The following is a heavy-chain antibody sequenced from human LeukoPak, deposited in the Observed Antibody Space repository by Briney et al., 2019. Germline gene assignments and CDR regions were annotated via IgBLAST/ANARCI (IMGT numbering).Heavy chain of an antibody. CDR3: ARGPDCSSTSCYRAGGY. CDR1: GFTFSSYA. J-gene: IGHJ4*02. V-gene: IGHV3-7*01. D-gene: IGHD2-2*02. CDR2: IKQDESEK. Sequence: GGSLRLSCAASGFTFSSYAMSWVRQTPGKGLEWVANIKQDESEKYYVDSVKGRFTISRDNAKNSLYLQMNSLRAEDTAVYYCARGPDCSSTSCYRAGGYWGQGTLVTVSS.